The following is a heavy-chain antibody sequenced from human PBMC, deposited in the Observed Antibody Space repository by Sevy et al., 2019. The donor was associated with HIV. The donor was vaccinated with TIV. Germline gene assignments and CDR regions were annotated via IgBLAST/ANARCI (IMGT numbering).Heavy chain of an antibody. J-gene: IGHJ6*03. CDR3: ARDTRGHSGYDFYYYMDV. CDR2: INWNGGST. D-gene: IGHD5-12*01. V-gene: IGHV3-20*04. Sequence: GGSLRLSCAASGFTFDDYGMSWVRQAPGKGLERVSGINWNGGSTGYADSVKGRFTISRDNAKNSLYLQMNSLRAEDTALYYCARDTRGHSGYDFYYYMDVWGKGTTVTVSS. CDR1: GFTFDDYG.